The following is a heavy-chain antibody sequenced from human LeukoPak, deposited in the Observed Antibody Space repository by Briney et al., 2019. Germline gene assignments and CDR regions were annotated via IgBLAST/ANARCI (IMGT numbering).Heavy chain of an antibody. Sequence: ASVKVSCKASGYTFTSYYMHWVRQAPGQGLEWMGWINPNTGGTNYAQKFQGRVTMTRDTSISTAYMELSRLGSDDTAVYYCARDLWYYDSSGYSHYYYYYMDVWGKGTTVTVSS. CDR2: INPNTGGT. D-gene: IGHD3-22*01. V-gene: IGHV1-2*02. CDR1: GYTFTSYY. CDR3: ARDLWYYDSSGYSHYYYYYMDV. J-gene: IGHJ6*03.